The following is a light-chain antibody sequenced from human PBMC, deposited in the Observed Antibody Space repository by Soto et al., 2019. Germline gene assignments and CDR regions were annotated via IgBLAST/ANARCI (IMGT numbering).Light chain of an antibody. Sequence: DLQMTQSPSCLSASVGDRFTSTCRASQSISSYLNWYQQKQGKAPKXXIYAASSLQSGVPSRFSGSGYGTDFNLTISSLQTEDFATYYCQQSYSTPITFGQGTRLEIK. CDR1: QSISSY. CDR3: QQSYSTPIT. J-gene: IGKJ5*01. CDR2: AAS. V-gene: IGKV1-39*01.